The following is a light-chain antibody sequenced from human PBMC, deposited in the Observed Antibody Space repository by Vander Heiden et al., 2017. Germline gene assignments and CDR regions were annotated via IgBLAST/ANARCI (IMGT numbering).Light chain of an antibody. CDR2: KAS. CDR3: QQYDTYSA. V-gene: IGKV1-5*03. Sequence: DIQMTQSPSTLSAPVGDRVTIPRRASQSISSWLAWYQQQPGKAAEPVIDKASGSESGDRSRCSGSGSESEFTLSIRRAQADAVSTYYYQQYDTYSAFGQGTEVEVK. CDR1: QSISSW. J-gene: IGKJ1*01.